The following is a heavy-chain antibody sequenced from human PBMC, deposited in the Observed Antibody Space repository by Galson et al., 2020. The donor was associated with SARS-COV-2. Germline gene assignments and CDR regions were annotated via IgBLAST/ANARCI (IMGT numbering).Heavy chain of an antibody. V-gene: IGHV3-15*01. J-gene: IGHJ6*03. Sequence: GGSLRLSCAASGFTFSNAWMSWLRHAPGKGLEWVGRIKSTTDGGTTDYAAPVKGRFTISRDDSKNTLYLQMNSLKTEDTAVYYCTTDPLVGTSSQNYYYYYYMDGWGKGTTVTVSS. D-gene: IGHD2-2*01. CDR1: GFTFSNAW. CDR3: TTDPLVGTSSQNYYYYYYMDG. CDR2: IKSTTDGGTT.